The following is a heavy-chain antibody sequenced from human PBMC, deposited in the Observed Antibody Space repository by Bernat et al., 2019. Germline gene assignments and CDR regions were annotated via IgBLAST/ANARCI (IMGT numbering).Heavy chain of an antibody. CDR2: INHSGST. D-gene: IGHD3-22*01. Sequence: QVQLQQWGAGLLKPSETLSLTCAVYGGSFSGDYWSWIRQPPGKGPEWIGDINHSGSTNYNPSLKSRVTISVDTSKNQFSLKLSSVTAAETAVYYSASPVLPYYDSSGYYYAFDIWGQGTMVTVSS. CDR3: ASPVLPYYDSSGYYYAFDI. V-gene: IGHV4-34*01. J-gene: IGHJ3*02. CDR1: GGSFSGDY.